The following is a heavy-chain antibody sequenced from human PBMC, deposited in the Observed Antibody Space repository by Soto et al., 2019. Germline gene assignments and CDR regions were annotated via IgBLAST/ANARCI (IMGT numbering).Heavy chain of an antibody. CDR3: ARMGDVPYYYYGMDV. D-gene: IGHD3-16*01. Sequence: VPVVESGGEVEKPGASVEVSLKGSGNTFTSYGNSVVRQAPGQGPGGMGWINGYNGNTNYAQKLQGRVTLSTDTSTSRAYMELRSLRSDDSAVYYCARMGDVPYYYYGMDVWGQGTTVTVSS. CDR1: GNTFTSYG. V-gene: IGHV1-18*01. CDR2: INGYNGNT. J-gene: IGHJ6*02.